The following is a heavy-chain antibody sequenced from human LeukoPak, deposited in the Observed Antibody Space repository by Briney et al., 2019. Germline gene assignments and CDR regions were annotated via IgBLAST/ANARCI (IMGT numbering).Heavy chain of an antibody. D-gene: IGHD4-17*01. J-gene: IGHJ4*02. V-gene: IGHV3-30*02. CDR2: IRYDGGNK. Sequence: GGSLRLSCAASGFTFSSYGMHWVRQAPGKGLEWVAFIRYDGGNKYYADSVKGRFTISRDNSKNTLYLQMNSLRAEDTAVYYCAKAPYGAAKPNYYFDYWGQGTLVTVSS. CDR1: GFTFSSYG. CDR3: AKAPYGAAKPNYYFDY.